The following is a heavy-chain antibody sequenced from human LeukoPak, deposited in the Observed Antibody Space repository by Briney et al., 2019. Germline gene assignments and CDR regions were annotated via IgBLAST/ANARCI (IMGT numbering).Heavy chain of an antibody. CDR1: GLTFSTYA. CDR2: ISSYGDNT. D-gene: IGHD1-1*01. Sequence: GASLRLSCAASGLTFSTYAMHWVRQAPGKGLEYVSAISSYGDNTYYANSVKGRFTISRDNSKNTLYLQMGSLKAEDMAVYYCATEGHNWNHFDYWGQGTLVTVSS. CDR3: ATEGHNWNHFDY. V-gene: IGHV3-64*01. J-gene: IGHJ4*02.